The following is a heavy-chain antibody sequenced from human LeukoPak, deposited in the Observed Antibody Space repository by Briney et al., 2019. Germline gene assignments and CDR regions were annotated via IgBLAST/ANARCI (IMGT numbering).Heavy chain of an antibody. CDR2: INHSGST. J-gene: IGHJ4*02. V-gene: IGHV4-34*01. D-gene: IGHD3-9*01. CDR3: ARRRVLRYFDWLKGPGFDY. Sequence: SETLSLTCTVSGGSISSYYWSWIRQPPGKGLEWIGEINHSGSTNYNPSLKSRVTISVDTSKNQFSLKLSSVTAADTAVYYCARRRVLRYFDWLKGPGFDYWGQGTLVTVSS. CDR1: GGSISSYY.